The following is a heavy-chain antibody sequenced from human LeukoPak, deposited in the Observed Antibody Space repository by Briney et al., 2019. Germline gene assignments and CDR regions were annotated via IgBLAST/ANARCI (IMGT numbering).Heavy chain of an antibody. CDR3: AKDVVPDSGWDLDY. CDR2: IWYDGSNK. J-gene: IGHJ4*02. V-gene: IGHV3-33*06. D-gene: IGHD6-19*01. Sequence: GSLRLSCAASGFTFSSYGMHWVRQAPGKGLEWVAVIWYDGSNKYYADSVKGRFTISRDNSKNTLYLQMSSLRTEDTAIYYCAKDVVPDSGWDLDYWGQGTLVTVSS. CDR1: GFTFSSYG.